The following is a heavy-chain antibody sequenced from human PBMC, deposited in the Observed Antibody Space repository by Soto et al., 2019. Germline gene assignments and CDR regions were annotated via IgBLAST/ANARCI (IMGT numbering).Heavy chain of an antibody. D-gene: IGHD1-26*01. CDR1: GYTFSSYG. V-gene: IGHV1-18*01. Sequence: QVQLVQSGAEVKKPGASVKVSCKASGYTFSSYGISWVRQAPGQGLEWMGWISAYNGNTNYAQKLQGRVTITTDTSTSTAYMEVRSLRSDDTAVYYCARSSGTSYIWFDPWGQGTLVTVSS. CDR2: ISAYNGNT. J-gene: IGHJ5*02. CDR3: ARSSGTSYIWFDP.